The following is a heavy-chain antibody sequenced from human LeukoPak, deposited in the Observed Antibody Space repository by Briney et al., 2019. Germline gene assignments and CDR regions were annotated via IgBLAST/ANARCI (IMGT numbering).Heavy chain of an antibody. CDR1: GFTFSTYA. J-gene: IGHJ4*02. V-gene: IGHV3-23*01. Sequence: TGGSLRLSCAASGFTFSTYAMSWVRQAPGKGLEWVSAISGSGGSTYYADSVKGRFTMSRDNSKNTLYLQMNSLRAEDTAVYYCAKVGYYYDSSGYYPPDYWGQGTLVTVSS. CDR3: AKVGYYYDSSGYYPPDY. CDR2: ISGSGGST. D-gene: IGHD3-22*01.